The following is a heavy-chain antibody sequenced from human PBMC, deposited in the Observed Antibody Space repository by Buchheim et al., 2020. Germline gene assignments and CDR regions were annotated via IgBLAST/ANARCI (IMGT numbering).Heavy chain of an antibody. J-gene: IGHJ6*02. Sequence: QVQLVQSGAEVKKPGVSVKVSCKASGYTFTGYYMHWVRQAPGQGLEWMGWINPNSGGTNYAQKFQGWVTMTRDTSISTAYMELSRLRSDDTAVYYCARSIYYYGSGSSYYYYGMDVWGQGTT. CDR2: INPNSGGT. CDR1: GYTFTGYY. CDR3: ARSIYYYGSGSSYYYYGMDV. D-gene: IGHD3-10*01. V-gene: IGHV1-2*04.